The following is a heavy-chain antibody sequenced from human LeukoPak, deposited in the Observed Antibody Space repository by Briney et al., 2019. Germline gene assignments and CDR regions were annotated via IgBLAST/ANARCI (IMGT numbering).Heavy chain of an antibody. Sequence: SSETLSRICSVSNYSISDGYYWGWLRQPPGKRLVRIGGVYHSGATYYTPSLTSRVTISVDTSKNQSSLDLTSVTAADTAVYYCARDSSGTLAGGGWFSPWGQGTLVTVSS. D-gene: IGHD6-19*01. V-gene: IGHV4-38-2*02. J-gene: IGHJ5*02. CDR1: NYSISDGYY. CDR2: VYHSGAT. CDR3: ARDSSGTLAGGGWFSP.